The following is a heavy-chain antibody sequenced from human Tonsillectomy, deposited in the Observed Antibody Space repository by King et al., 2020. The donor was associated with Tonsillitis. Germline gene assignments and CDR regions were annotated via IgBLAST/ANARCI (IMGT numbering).Heavy chain of an antibody. CDR2: ISYDGSNK. J-gene: IGHJ4*02. V-gene: IGHV3-30*04. CDR3: ARQGGSSRADY. Sequence: VQLVESGGGVVQPGRSLRLSCAASGFTFSSYAMHWVRQAPGKGLEWVAVISYDGSNKYYADSVKGRFTISRDNSKNTLYLQMNSLTAEDTAVCYCARQGGSSRADYWGQGTLVTVSS. CDR1: GFTFSSYA. D-gene: IGHD6-6*01.